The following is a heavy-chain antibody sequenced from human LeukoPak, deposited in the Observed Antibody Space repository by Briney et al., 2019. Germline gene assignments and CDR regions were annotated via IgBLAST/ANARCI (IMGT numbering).Heavy chain of an antibody. J-gene: IGHJ3*02. CDR3: ARKYSAGWDGGIGAFDI. CDR2: IITKSGTT. V-gene: IGHV1-69*13. CDR1: GGAFSSNL. D-gene: IGHD4-11*01. Sequence: GASVKVSCKASGGAFSSNLIGWVRQAPGQQGLEWMGGIITKSGTTDYAEIFQGRLTFTADESITTAYMDLTSLRSDDTAVYFCARKYSAGWDGGIGAFDIWGQGTMVTVSS.